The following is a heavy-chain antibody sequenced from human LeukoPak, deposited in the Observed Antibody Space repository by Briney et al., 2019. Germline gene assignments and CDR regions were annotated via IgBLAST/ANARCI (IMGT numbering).Heavy chain of an antibody. CDR2: IIPIFGTA. CDR3: ARADSGLRVNWFDP. Sequence: ASVKVSCKASGGTFSSYAISWVRQAPGQGLEWVGRIIPIFGTANYAQKFQGRVTITTDESTSTAYMELSSLRSEDTAVYYCARADSGLRVNWFDPWGQGTLVTVSS. J-gene: IGHJ5*02. CDR1: GGTFSSYA. V-gene: IGHV1-69*05. D-gene: IGHD5-12*01.